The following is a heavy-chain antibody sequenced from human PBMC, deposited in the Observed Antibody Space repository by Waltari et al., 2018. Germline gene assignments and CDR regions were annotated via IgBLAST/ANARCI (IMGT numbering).Heavy chain of an antibody. J-gene: IGHJ4*02. CDR2: IYHSGST. D-gene: IGHD7-27*01. CDR1: GYSISSGYY. CDR3: ASVNWGVDY. Sequence: QVQLQESGPGLVKPSETLSLTCTVSGYSISSGYYWGWLRQPPGKGLAWIGSIYHSGSTYSNPSLKSRGTISVDTSKSQCSLKLSSVTAADTAVYYCASVNWGVDYWGQGTLVTVSS. V-gene: IGHV4-38-2*02.